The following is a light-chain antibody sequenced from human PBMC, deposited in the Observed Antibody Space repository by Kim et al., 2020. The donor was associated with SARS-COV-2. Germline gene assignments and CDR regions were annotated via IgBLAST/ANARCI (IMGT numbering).Light chain of an antibody. Sequence: APGPLIYAQSAGATGIPARFSGAGSGTKFTLTISSLRPEDFAIYYCQQYTKWPLFGPGTKVDIK. J-gene: IGKJ3*01. CDR3: QQYTKWPL. CDR2: AQS. V-gene: IGKV3-15*01.